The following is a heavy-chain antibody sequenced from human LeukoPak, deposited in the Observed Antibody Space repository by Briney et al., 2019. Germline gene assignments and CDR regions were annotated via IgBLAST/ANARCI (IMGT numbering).Heavy chain of an antibody. CDR3: ATAVSYGSGSYYNPPLYYFDY. V-gene: IGHV1-24*01. D-gene: IGHD3-10*01. CDR2: FDPEDGET. CDR1: GYTLTELS. Sequence: ASVKVSCKVSGYTLTELSMHWVRQAPGKGLEWMGGFDPEDGETVYAQKFQGRVTMTEDTSTDTAYMELSSLRSEDTAVYYCATAVSYGSGSYYNPPLYYFDYWGQGTLVTVSS. J-gene: IGHJ4*02.